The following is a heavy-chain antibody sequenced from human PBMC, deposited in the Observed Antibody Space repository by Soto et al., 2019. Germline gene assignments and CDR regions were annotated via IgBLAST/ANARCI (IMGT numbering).Heavy chain of an antibody. CDR2: IYYSGST. V-gene: IGHV4-59*01. J-gene: IGHJ4*02. D-gene: IGHD3-22*01. CDR1: GGSISSYY. Sequence: SETLSLTCIVSGGSISSYYWSWIRQPPGKGLEWIGYIYYSGSTNYNPSLKSRVTISVDTSKNQFSLKLSSVTAADTAVYYCARSLYYYDSSGYTREFDYWGQGTLVTVYS. CDR3: ARSLYYYDSSGYTREFDY.